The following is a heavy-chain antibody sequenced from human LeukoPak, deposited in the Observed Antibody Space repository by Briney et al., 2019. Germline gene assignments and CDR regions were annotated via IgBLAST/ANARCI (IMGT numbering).Heavy chain of an antibody. CDR1: GFTFSSYA. CDR2: ISGSGGST. V-gene: IGHV3-23*01. D-gene: IGHD2-21*02. CDR3: AKDYSGLLLDYYGMDV. Sequence: GGSLRLSCAASGFTFSSYAMSWVRQAPGKGLEWVSAISGSGGSTYYADSVKGRFAISRDNSKNTLYLQMNSLRAEDTAVYYCAKDYSGLLLDYYGMDVWGQGTTVTVSS. J-gene: IGHJ6*02.